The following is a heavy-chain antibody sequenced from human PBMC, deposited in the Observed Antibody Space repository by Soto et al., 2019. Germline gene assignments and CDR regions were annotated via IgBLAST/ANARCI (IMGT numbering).Heavy chain of an antibody. J-gene: IGHJ6*02. CDR3: VRDDPIFGAIPRMDI. CDR1: GFPFRSYT. Sequence: EVQLVESGGSLVNPGGSLRLSCSASGFPFRSYTMYWVRQAPGKGLEWVSSITTAATRNIFYADSVKGRFTISRDNANNILFLQMNNVRVEDTAVYYCVRDDPIFGAIPRMDIWGQGTTVTVSS. D-gene: IGHD3-3*01. CDR2: ITTAATRNI. V-gene: IGHV3-21*02.